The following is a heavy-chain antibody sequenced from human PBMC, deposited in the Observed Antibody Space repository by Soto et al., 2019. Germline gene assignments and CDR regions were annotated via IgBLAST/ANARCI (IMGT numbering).Heavy chain of an antibody. Sequence: AADTLCVSSVVMGDTICSSHGWSFIRQSTGKGLEGIGEIYHSGITNYNPSLKSRVNISVDKSNNQFSLMLRSVTAADTAVYYCATLPPRIVVVVTPIPTWGRGTPVTVSS. CDR3: ATLPPRIVVVVTPIPT. CDR1: GDTICSSHG. D-gene: IGHD2-15*01. V-gene: IGHV4-4*02. J-gene: IGHJ5*02. CDR2: IYHSGIT.